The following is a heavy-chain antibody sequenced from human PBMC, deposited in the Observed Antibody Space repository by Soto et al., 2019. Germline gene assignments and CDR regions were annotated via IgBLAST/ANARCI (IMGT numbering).Heavy chain of an antibody. D-gene: IGHD6-13*01. CDR2: IYPGDSDT. CDR3: ARTSAAGKYYYGMDG. J-gene: IGHJ6*02. V-gene: IGHV5-51*01. CDR1: GYSFTSYW. Sequence: LGESLKISCKGSGYSFTSYWIGWVRQMPGKGLEWMGIIYPGDSDTRYSPSFQGQVTISADKSISTAYLQWSSLKASDTAMYYCARTSAAGKYYYGMDGWGQGNTVTVSS.